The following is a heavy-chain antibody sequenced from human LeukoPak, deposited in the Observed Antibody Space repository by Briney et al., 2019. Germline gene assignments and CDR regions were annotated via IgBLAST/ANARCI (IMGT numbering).Heavy chain of an antibody. J-gene: IGHJ5*02. CDR2: IYYSGST. CDR3: ARSGTYYDILTGYYSGVWFDP. D-gene: IGHD3-9*01. V-gene: IGHV4-59*01. Sequence: SETLSLTCTVSVGSISSYYWSWIRQPPGKGLEWIGYIYYSGSTNYNPSLKSRVTISVDTSKNQFSLKLSSVTAADTAVYYCARSGTYYDILTGYYSGVWFDPWGQGTLVTVSS. CDR1: VGSISSYY.